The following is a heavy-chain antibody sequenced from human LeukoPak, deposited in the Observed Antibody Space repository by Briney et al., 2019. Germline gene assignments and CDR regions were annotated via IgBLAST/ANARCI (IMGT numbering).Heavy chain of an antibody. CDR1: AFTFSNYA. D-gene: IGHD2-2*01. V-gene: IGHV3-23*01. J-gene: IGHJ3*01. CDR3: AKNHEHGRYAGFDF. Sequence: GGSLRLSCAASAFTFSNYAMSWVRQAPGKGLEWVSGISGSGVNTYYADSVKGRFTISRDNSKNTLFLEMNSLRAEDTAVYYCAKNHEHGRYAGFDFWAEGALVAVSS. CDR2: ISGSGVNT.